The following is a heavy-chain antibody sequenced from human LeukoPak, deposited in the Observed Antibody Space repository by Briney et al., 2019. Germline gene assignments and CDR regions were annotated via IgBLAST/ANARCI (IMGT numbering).Heavy chain of an antibody. D-gene: IGHD1-1*01. Sequence: KPSETLSLTCTLSCGSFSNYYWTWIRQPPGKGLDWLGYIYSTWSISYNPSLESRVTISIDTSKNTFSLKLTSVTAADTAVYFCARWNLDLAYDIWGQGTMVTVSS. CDR1: CGSFSNYY. CDR2: IYSTWSI. J-gene: IGHJ3*02. V-gene: IGHV4-59*08. CDR3: ARWNLDLAYDI.